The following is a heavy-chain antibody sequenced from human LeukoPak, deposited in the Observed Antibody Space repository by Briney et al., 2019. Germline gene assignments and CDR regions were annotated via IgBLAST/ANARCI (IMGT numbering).Heavy chain of an antibody. CDR2: ISTDGRST. Sequence: GGSPRLSCTASGFTFSNFWVHWVRQAPGKGLAWVSRISTDGRSTDYADSVKGRFTISRDNAKNTLYLQMNSLGVEDTAVYYCATVVDESDIDNWGQGTLVTVSS. CDR3: ATVVDESDIDN. V-gene: IGHV3-74*01. CDR1: GFTFSNFW. J-gene: IGHJ4*02. D-gene: IGHD2-21*02.